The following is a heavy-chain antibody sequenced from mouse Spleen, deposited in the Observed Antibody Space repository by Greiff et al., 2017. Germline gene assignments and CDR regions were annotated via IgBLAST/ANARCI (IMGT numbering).Heavy chain of an antibody. CDR3: ARDAGSGHFDY. J-gene: IGHJ2*01. V-gene: IGHV7-1*01. CDR2: SRNKANDYTT. CDR1: GFTFSDFY. Sequence: EVKLMESGGGLVQSGRSLRLSCATSGFTFSDFYMEWVRQAPGKGLEWIAASRNKANDYTTEYSASVKGRFIVSRDTSQSILYLQMNALRAEDTAIYYCARDAGSGHFDYWGQGTTLTVSS.